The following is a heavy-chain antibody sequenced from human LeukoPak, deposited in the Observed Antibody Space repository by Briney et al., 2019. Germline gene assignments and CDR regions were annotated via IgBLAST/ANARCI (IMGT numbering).Heavy chain of an antibody. Sequence: GGSLRLSCAASGFTFSSYSMNWVRQAPGKGLEWVSCISSSSYMYYADSVRGRFTISRDNAKRSLYLQMNSLRAEDTAVYYCARAAGGVSGYDLYYFDYWGQGALVTVSS. D-gene: IGHD5-12*01. CDR2: ISSSSYM. CDR1: GFTFSSYS. J-gene: IGHJ4*02. V-gene: IGHV3-21*01. CDR3: ARAAGGVSGYDLYYFDY.